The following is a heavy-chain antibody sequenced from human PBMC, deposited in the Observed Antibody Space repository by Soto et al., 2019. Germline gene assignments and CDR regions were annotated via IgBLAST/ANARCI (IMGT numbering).Heavy chain of an antibody. CDR2: IYYSGST. J-gene: IGHJ4*02. D-gene: IGHD2-2*01. V-gene: IGHV4-31*03. CDR3: AGGYCSSTSCLAAAGPLGY. Sequence: SETLSLTCTVSGGSISSGGYYWSWIRQHPGKGLEWIGYIYYSGSTYYNPSLKSRVTISVDTSKNQFSLKLSSVTAADTAVYYCAGGYCSSTSCLAAAGPLGYWGQGTLVTVSS. CDR1: GGSISSGGYY.